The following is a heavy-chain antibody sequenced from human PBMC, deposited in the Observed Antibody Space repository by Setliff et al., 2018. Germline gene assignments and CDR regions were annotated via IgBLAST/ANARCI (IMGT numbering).Heavy chain of an antibody. CDR1: GYTFASYA. CDR2: INAGNGNT. Sequence: GASVKVSCKASGYTFASYAMHWVRQAPGQRLAWMGGINAGNGNTKYSQKFQGRVTITRDTSASTAYMELSSLRSEDTAVYYCARDGFEIVVVPAAIYYYYYMDVWGKGTTVTVSS. D-gene: IGHD2-2*01. J-gene: IGHJ6*03. CDR3: ARDGFEIVVVPAAIYYYYYMDV. V-gene: IGHV1-3*01.